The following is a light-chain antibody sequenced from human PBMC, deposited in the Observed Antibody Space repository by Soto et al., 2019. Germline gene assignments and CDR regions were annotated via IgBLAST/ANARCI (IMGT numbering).Light chain of an antibody. J-gene: IGKJ4*01. CDR1: QSVSSY. V-gene: IGKV3-11*01. Sequence: EIVLTQSPATLSLSPGERATLSCRASQSVSSYLAWYQQKPGQAPRLLIYDASNRATGIPARFSGSGSGTDFTCTISSLEPEDFAVYYCQQRSNWLTFGGGTKVEIK. CDR2: DAS. CDR3: QQRSNWLT.